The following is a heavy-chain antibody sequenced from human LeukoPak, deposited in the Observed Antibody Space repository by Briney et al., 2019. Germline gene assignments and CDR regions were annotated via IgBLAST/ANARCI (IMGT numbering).Heavy chain of an antibody. D-gene: IGHD2-2*01. Sequence: GGSLRLSCAASGFTVSSNYMSWVRQAPGKGLEWVSVIYSGGSTYYADSVKGRFTISRDNSKNTLYLQMNSLRPEDTAVYYCARVIYQLVFDYWGQGTLVSVSS. J-gene: IGHJ4*02. CDR2: IYSGGST. CDR3: ARVIYQLVFDY. V-gene: IGHV3-53*05. CDR1: GFTVSSNY.